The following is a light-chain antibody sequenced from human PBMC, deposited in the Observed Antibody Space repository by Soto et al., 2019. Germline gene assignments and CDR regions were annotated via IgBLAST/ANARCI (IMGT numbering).Light chain of an antibody. J-gene: IGKJ1*01. CDR1: QSIISW. Sequence: DIQMTQSPSTLSASVGDRVTITCRARQSIISWLACYQQKLVKGCKFVIYKASSLESGVPSRLSRSGFGTEFTLTISRLQPAEFATYYCLQYNSYSRAFGRGTKV. V-gene: IGKV1-5*03. CDR2: KAS. CDR3: LQYNSYSRA.